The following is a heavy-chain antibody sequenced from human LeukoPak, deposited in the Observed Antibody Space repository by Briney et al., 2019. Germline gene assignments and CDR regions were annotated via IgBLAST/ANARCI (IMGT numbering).Heavy chain of an antibody. V-gene: IGHV3-23*01. CDR1: GSTFSIDA. J-gene: IGHJ3*01. D-gene: IGHD4-23*01. Sequence: PGGSLRLSCSASGSTFSIDAMHWGRQAPGKGLEWVSTITSTTSSTSYADSVKGRFTISRDNSKRTLYLQMNSLRAEETAMYYCAKDPNGDYVGAFYFWGQGTLVSVSS. CDR2: ITSTTSST. CDR3: AKDPNGDYVGAFYF.